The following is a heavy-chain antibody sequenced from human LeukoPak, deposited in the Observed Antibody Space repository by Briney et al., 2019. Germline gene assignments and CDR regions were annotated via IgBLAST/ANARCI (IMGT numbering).Heavy chain of an antibody. CDR3: AKEGEIVPAADIDY. J-gene: IGHJ4*02. D-gene: IGHD2-2*01. Sequence: GGSLRLSCAASGFTFSSYTMNWVRQAPGKGLEWVSATSGSGGSTYYADSVKGRFTISRDNSKNTLYLQMNSLRAEDTAVYYCAKEGEIVPAADIDYWGQGTLVTVSS. V-gene: IGHV3-23*01. CDR1: GFTFSSYT. CDR2: TSGSGGST.